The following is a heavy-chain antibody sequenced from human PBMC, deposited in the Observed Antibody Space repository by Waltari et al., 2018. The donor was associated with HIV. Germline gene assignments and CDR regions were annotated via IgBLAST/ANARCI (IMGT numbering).Heavy chain of an antibody. CDR1: GVSISSTSHY. D-gene: IGHD6-19*01. J-gene: IGHJ4*02. CDR3: ARRSVTAVAGTWYYFDY. CDR2: MYYSGST. V-gene: IGHV4-39*01. Sequence: QLQLQESGPGLVKPSETLSLTCTVSGVSISSTSHYWGWIRQPPGKGLEWIGTMYYSGSTDYNPSLKSRVTISVDTSKNQFSLKLSSVTAADTAVYYCARRSVTAVAGTWYYFDYWGQGTLVTVSS.